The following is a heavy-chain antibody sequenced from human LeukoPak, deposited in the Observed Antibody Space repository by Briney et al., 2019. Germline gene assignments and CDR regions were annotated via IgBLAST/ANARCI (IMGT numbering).Heavy chain of an antibody. V-gene: IGHV3-30*18. CDR3: AKVGYSSSGCFDY. CDR2: ISYDGSNK. J-gene: IGHJ4*02. CDR1: GFTFSSYG. D-gene: IGHD6-6*01. Sequence: GGSLRLSCAASGFTFSSYGMHWVRQAPGKGLGWVAVISYDGSNKYYADSVKGRFTISRDNSKNTLYLQMNSLRAEDTAVYYCAKVGYSSSGCFDYWGQGTLVTVSS.